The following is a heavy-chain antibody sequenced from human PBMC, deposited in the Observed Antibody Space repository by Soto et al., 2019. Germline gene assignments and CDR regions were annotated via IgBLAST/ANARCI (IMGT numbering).Heavy chain of an antibody. V-gene: IGHV3-43D*04. Sequence: RRLSCAAAGFDFEDFAMHWVRQAPGKGLEWVSLINSDGTDSYYMDSVRGRFTISRDNGKNSLYLQMDRLRPEDTAFYFCAKALYYYDSSPLDHWGQGTLVTVSS. J-gene: IGHJ4*02. CDR2: INSDGTDS. CDR3: AKALYYYDSSPLDH. D-gene: IGHD3-22*01. CDR1: GFDFEDFA.